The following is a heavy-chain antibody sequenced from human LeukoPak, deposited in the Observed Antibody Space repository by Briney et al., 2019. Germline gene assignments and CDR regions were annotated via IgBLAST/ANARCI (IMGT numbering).Heavy chain of an antibody. CDR3: AREGIVRTYDQ. CDR2: IYYSGIT. CDR1: GDSISSYY. D-gene: IGHD2/OR15-2a*01. Sequence: SETLSLTCTVSGDSISSYYWYWFRQPPGKELEWIACIYYSGITHYNPSLKSRVTISLDTSKNQFSLRLSSVTAADTAVYYCAREGIVRTYDQWGQGTLVTVSS. J-gene: IGHJ4*02. V-gene: IGHV4-59*12.